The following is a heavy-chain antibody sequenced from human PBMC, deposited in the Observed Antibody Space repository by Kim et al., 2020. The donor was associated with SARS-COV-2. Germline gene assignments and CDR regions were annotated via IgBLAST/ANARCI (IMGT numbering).Heavy chain of an antibody. D-gene: IGHD3-10*01. CDR1: GYTFTSYY. CDR3: ATLRWGNYYGSRKYGMDV. CDR2: INPSGGST. V-gene: IGHV1-46*01. J-gene: IGHJ6*02. Sequence: ASVKVSCKASGYTFTSYYMHWVRQAPGQGLEWMGIINPSGGSTSYAQKFQGRVTMTRDTSTSTVYMELSSLRSEDTAVYYCATLRWGNYYGSRKYGMDVWGQGTTVTVSS.